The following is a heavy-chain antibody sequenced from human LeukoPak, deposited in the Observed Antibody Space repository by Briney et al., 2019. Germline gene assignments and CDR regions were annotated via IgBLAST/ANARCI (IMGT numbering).Heavy chain of an antibody. CDR2: IYTSGST. CDR3: ARAVGSGSFQTCYYYMDV. V-gene: IGHV4-4*07. Sequence: PSETLSLTCTVSGGSISSYYWSWLRQPAGKGLEWIGRIYTSGSTNYNPSLKSRVTMSVDTSKNQFSLKLSSVTAADTAVYYCARAVGSGSFQTCYYYMDVRGKGTTVTISS. D-gene: IGHD3-10*01. CDR1: GGSISSYY. J-gene: IGHJ6*03.